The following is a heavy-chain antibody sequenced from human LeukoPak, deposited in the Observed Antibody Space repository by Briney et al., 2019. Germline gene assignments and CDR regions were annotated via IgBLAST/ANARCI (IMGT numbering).Heavy chain of an antibody. CDR1: GFTFSSYG. CDR2: IWYDGSNK. V-gene: IGHV3-33*01. CDR3: ARDPRDYYGSTDAFDI. Sequence: GGSLRLSCAASGFTFSSYGMHWVRQAPGKGLEWVAVIWYDGSNKYYADSVKGRFTISRDNSKNTLYLQMNSLRAEDTAVYYCARDPRDYYGSTDAFDIWGQGTMVTVSS. D-gene: IGHD3-10*01. J-gene: IGHJ3*02.